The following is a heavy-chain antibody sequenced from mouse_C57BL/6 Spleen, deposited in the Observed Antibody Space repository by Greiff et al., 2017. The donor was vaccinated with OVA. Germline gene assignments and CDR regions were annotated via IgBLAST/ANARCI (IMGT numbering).Heavy chain of an antibody. CDR1: GFTFSDHY. CDR2: ISNGGGST. CDR3: ARGGMDGYYDFDY. Sequence: EVMLVESGGGLVQPGGSLKLSCAASGFTFSDHYMYWVRQTPEKRLEWVAYISNGGGSTYYPATVKGRFTISRDNAKNTLYLQMSRLKSEDTAMYYCARGGMDGYYDFDYWGQGTTLTVSS. V-gene: IGHV5-12*01. D-gene: IGHD2-3*01. J-gene: IGHJ2*01.